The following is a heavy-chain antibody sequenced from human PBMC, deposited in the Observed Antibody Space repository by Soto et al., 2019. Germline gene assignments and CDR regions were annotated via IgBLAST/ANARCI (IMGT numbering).Heavy chain of an antibody. V-gene: IGHV3-9*01. CDR2: ISWNSGNI. CDR1: GFTFAEYD. D-gene: IGHD3-10*01. J-gene: IGHJ6*02. CDR3: AKGGMFRDDYYCAAGYGMDV. Sequence: GGSLRLSCAASGFTFAEYDMHWVRQAPGKGLEWVSGISWNSGNIGYAYSVKGRFTISRDNAKNSLYLEMNSLRPEDTALYYCAKGGMFRDDYYCAAGYGMDVWGQGTTVTVSS.